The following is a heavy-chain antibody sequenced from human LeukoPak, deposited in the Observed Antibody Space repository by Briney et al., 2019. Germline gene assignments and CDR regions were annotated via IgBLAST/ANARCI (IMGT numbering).Heavy chain of an antibody. CDR3: ASALDFYDSSGYYPPSPYYFDY. J-gene: IGHJ4*02. D-gene: IGHD3-22*01. Sequence: GGSFSGYYWSWIRQPPGKGLEWIGEINHSGSTNYNPSLKSRVTISVDTSKNQFSLKLSSVTAADTAVYYCASALDFYDSSGYYPPSPYYFDYWGQGTLVTVSS. CDR1: GGSFSGYY. V-gene: IGHV4-34*01. CDR2: INHSGST.